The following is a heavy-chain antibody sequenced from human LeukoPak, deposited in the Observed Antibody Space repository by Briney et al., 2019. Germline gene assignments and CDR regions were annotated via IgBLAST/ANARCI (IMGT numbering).Heavy chain of an antibody. J-gene: IGHJ3*02. V-gene: IGHV3-33*01. CDR1: GFTFSSYG. CDR3: ASLKTGTRLDAFDI. CDR2: IWYDGSNK. Sequence: GRSLRLSCAASGFTFSSYGMHWVRQAPGKGLEWVAVIWYDGSNKYYADSVKGRFTISRDNSKNTLYLKMNSLRAGDTAVYYCASLKTGTRLDAFDIWGQGTMVTVSS. D-gene: IGHD1-1*01.